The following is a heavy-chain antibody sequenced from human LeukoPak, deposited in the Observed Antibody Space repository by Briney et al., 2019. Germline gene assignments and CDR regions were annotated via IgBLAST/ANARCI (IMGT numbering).Heavy chain of an antibody. CDR1: GGSISSGGYY. V-gene: IGHV4-61*08. D-gene: IGHD1-7*01. CDR2: IYYSGST. Sequence: SQTLSLTCTVSGGSISSGGYYWSWIRQPPGKGLEWIGYIYYSGSTNYNPSLKSRVTISVDTSKNQFSLKLSSVTAADTAVYYCARDNWNYGSSMDVWGQGTTVTVSS. CDR3: ARDNWNYGSSMDV. J-gene: IGHJ6*02.